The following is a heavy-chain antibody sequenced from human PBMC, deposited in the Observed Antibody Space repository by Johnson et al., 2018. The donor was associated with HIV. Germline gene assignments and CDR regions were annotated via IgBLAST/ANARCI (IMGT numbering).Heavy chain of an antibody. Sequence: QVQLVESGGGVVQPGGSLRLSCAASGFTFSSYGMHWVRQAPGKGLEWVSDISGSGGNTYYAASVTGRFTISRDNSTNTLYLQMNSLGHNDTAVYYCARAVARGQWLADGYIWGQGTTVTVSS. J-gene: IGHJ3*02. CDR2: ISGSGGNT. CDR3: ARAVARGQWLADGYI. V-gene: IGHV3-NL1*01. CDR1: GFTFSSYG. D-gene: IGHD6-19*01.